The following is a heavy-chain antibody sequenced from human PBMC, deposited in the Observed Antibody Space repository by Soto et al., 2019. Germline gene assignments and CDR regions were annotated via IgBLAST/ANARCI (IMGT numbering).Heavy chain of an antibody. D-gene: IGHD4-17*01. CDR1: GGTFSSYA. J-gene: IGHJ6*02. Sequence: SVKVSFKASGGTFSSYAISWVRQAPGQGLEWMGGIIPIFGTANYAQKFQGRVTITADKSTSTAYMELSSLRSEDTAVYYCAVPTTVTIDYYYGMDVWGQGTTVTVSS. CDR3: AVPTTVTIDYYYGMDV. CDR2: IIPIFGTA. V-gene: IGHV1-69*06.